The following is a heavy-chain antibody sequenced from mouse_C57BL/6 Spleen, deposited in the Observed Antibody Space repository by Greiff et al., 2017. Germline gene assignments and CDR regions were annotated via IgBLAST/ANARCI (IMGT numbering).Heavy chain of an antibody. CDR3: ARSYYGNYDYAMDY. V-gene: IGHV1-19*01. Sequence: EVKLQQSGPVLVKPGASVKMSCKASGYTFTDYYMNWVKQSHGKSLEWIGVINPYNGGTSYNQKFKGKATLTVDKSSSTAYMELNSLTSEDSAVYYCARSYYGNYDYAMDYWGQGTSVTVSS. D-gene: IGHD2-10*01. J-gene: IGHJ4*01. CDR2: INPYNGGT. CDR1: GYTFTDYY.